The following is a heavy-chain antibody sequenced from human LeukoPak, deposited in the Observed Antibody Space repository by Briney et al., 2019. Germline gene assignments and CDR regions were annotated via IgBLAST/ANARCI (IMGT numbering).Heavy chain of an antibody. V-gene: IGHV4-34*01. J-gene: IGHJ5*02. Sequence: PSETLSLTCAVYGGSFSGYYWSWIRQPPGKGLEWIGEINHSGSTNYNPSLKSRVTISVDTSKNQFSLKLSSVTAADTAVYYCARGLSSSWSGNWFDPWGQGTLVTASS. CDR3: ARGLSSSWSGNWFDP. CDR2: INHSGST. D-gene: IGHD6-13*01. CDR1: GGSFSGYY.